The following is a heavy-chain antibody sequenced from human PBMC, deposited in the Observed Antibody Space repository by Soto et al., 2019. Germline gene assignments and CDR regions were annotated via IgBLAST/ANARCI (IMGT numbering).Heavy chain of an antibody. D-gene: IGHD4-17*01. CDR3: AREKSTTPLYNWFDP. J-gene: IGHJ5*02. CDR1: GGTFSSYA. V-gene: IGHV1-69*13. Sequence: ASVKVSCKASGGTFSSYAISWVRQAPGQGLEWMGGIIPIFGTANYAQKFQGRVTITADESTSTAYMELSSLRSEDTAVYYCAREKSTTPLYNWFDPWGQGTLVTVSS. CDR2: IIPIFGTA.